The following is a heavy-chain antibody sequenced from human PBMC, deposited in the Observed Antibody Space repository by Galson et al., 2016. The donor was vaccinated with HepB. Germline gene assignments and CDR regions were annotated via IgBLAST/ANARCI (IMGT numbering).Heavy chain of an antibody. CDR1: SGSMRNYQ. CDR2: IFNDGSGSA. J-gene: IGHJ4*02. D-gene: IGHD6-19*01. Sequence: SETLSLTCSVSSGSMRNYQWSWVRQPPGKGLEWIGYIFNDGSGSANYNPSLKSRVTIPIDPSKSQFYLNLNSVTAADTTVYYCARKFSSGGLDYFDYWGQGTLVTVSS. V-gene: IGHV4-59*08. CDR3: ARKFSSGGLDYFDY.